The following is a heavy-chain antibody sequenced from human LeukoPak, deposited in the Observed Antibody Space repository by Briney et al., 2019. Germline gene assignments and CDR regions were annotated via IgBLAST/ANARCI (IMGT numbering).Heavy chain of an antibody. CDR1: GYTFTIYY. D-gene: IGHD6-13*01. CDR3: ARDEVAAADKGDY. J-gene: IGHJ4*02. Sequence: ASVTVSFTASGYTFTIYYTHWVRQAPGQGLEWMGWINPNSGGTNYAQKFQGRVTMTRDTSISTAYMELSRLRSDDTAVYYCARDEVAAADKGDYWGQGTLVTVSS. CDR2: INPNSGGT. V-gene: IGHV1-2*02.